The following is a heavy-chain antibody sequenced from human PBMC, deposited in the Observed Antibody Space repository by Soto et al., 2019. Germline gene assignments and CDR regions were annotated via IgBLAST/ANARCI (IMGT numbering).Heavy chain of an antibody. D-gene: IGHD3-22*01. V-gene: IGHV1-8*01. CDR1: GYTFTSYD. CDR2: MNPNSGNT. J-gene: IGHJ4*02. Sequence: ASVKVSCKASGYTFTSYDINWVRQATGQGLEWMGWMNPNSGNTGYAQKFRGRVSMTRDTSISTVYMELSSLRSEDTAVYYCARGLDYYDSSGYDYRGPVTLVTLSS. CDR3: ARGLDYYDSSGYDY.